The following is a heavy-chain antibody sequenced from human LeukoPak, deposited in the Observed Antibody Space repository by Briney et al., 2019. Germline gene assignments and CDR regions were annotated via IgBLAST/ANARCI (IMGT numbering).Heavy chain of an antibody. CDR3: ARLETYGSGSYYKGLDY. CDR1: GFTFSSYS. J-gene: IGHJ4*02. V-gene: IGHV3-48*02. CDR2: ISSSSTI. D-gene: IGHD3-10*01. Sequence: GGSLRLSCAASGFTFSSYSMNWVRQAPGKGLEWVSYISSSSTIYYADSVKGRFTISRDNAKNSLYLQMNSLRDEDTAVYYCARLETYGSGSYYKGLDYWGQGTLVTVSS.